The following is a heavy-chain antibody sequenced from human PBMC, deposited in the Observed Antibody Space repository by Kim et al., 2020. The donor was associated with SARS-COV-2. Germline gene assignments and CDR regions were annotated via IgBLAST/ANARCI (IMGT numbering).Heavy chain of an antibody. CDR3: ASWAGSCSGGTCFTGPFDY. J-gene: IGHJ4*01. Sequence: GGSLRLSCAASGLTFSRCSLNWVRQAPGKGLEWLSYICGSSSTVYYADSVKGRFIISRDNAKNSLYLQMDSLRDEDTALYYCASWAGSCSGGTCFTGPFDYWGQGALVTVSS. D-gene: IGHD2-15*01. CDR1: GLTFSRCS. CDR2: ICGSSSTV. V-gene: IGHV3-48*02.